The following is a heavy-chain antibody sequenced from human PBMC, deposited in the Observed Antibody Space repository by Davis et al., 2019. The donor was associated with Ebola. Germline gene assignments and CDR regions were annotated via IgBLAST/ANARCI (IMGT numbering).Heavy chain of an antibody. D-gene: IGHD5-18*01. CDR1: GFTFSSYS. CDR3: AKGKDTAMVYVPHDY. Sequence: PGGSLRLSCAASGFTFSSYSMNWVRQAPGKGLEWVSYISSSSSTIYYADSVKGRFTISRDNAKNSLYLQMNSLRDEDTAVYYCAKGKDTAMVYVPHDYWGQGTLVTVSS. J-gene: IGHJ4*02. CDR2: ISSSSSTI. V-gene: IGHV3-48*02.